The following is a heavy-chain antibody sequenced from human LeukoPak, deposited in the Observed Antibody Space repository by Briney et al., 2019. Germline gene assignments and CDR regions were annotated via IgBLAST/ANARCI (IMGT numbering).Heavy chain of an antibody. V-gene: IGHV3-7*01. CDR1: GFTLGSDW. CDR3: ARDGSGWSKY. J-gene: IGHJ4*02. CDR2: IRPDGGDK. Sequence: PGGTLRLSCAASGFTLGSDWMSWLRQAPGKGLEWVANIRPDGGDKYYVDSVKGRFSISRDNAKNSLFLQMNSLRAEDTAVYFCARDGSGWSKYWGQGTLVTVSS. D-gene: IGHD6-19*01.